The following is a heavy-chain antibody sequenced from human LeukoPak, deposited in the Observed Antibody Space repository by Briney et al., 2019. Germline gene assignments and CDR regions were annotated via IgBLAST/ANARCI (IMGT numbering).Heavy chain of an antibody. CDR1: GYTFTGYY. CDR2: INPNSGGT. D-gene: IGHD3-22*01. Sequence: PSVKVSCKASGYTFTGYYMHWVRQAPGQGLEWMGWINPNSGGTNYAQKFQGRVTMTRDTSISTACMELSRLRSDDTAVYYCARRESSGRFVGYWGQGTLVTGSP. J-gene: IGHJ4*02. V-gene: IGHV1-2*02. CDR3: ARRESSGRFVGY.